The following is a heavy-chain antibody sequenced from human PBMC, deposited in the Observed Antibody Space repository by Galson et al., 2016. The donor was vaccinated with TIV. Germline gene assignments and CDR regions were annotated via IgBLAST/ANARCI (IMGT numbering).Heavy chain of an antibody. J-gene: IGHJ3*02. CDR2: ISGSGTHT. CDR3: AKVISSGSYSHGDAFDI. V-gene: IGHV3-23*01. CDR1: GFSFSNFG. D-gene: IGHD3-10*01. Sequence: SLRLSCAVSGFSFSNFGMNWVRQAPGKGLEWVSGISGSGTHTYFADSVKGRFTISRDNSKYIVFLQVNSLRADDTARYYCAKVISSGSYSHGDAFDIWGQGTMVTVSS.